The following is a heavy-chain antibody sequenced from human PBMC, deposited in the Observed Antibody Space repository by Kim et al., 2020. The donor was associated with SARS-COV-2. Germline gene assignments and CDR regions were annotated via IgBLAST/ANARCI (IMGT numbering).Heavy chain of an antibody. Sequence: SETLSLTCTVSGYSISSGYYWGWIRQPPGKGLEWIGSIYHSGSTYYNPSLKSRVTISVDTSKNQFSLKLSSVTAADTAVYYCARSPPLYYYGSGSPNWF. D-gene: IGHD3-10*01. CDR2: IYHSGST. V-gene: IGHV4-38-2*02. J-gene: IGHJ5*01. CDR1: GYSISSGYY. CDR3: ARSPPLYYYGSGSPNWF.